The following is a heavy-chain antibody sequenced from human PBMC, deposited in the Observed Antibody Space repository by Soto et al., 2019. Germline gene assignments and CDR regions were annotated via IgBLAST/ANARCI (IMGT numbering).Heavy chain of an antibody. CDR1: GFTFSTSV. Sequence: GGSLRLSCAASGFTFSTSVMSWVRQAPGKGLEWVSVITGDSGSTFYPDSVRGRFTISRDNSKNTLYLQMDSLRAEDTALYYCAKLRNDYGSGTYSDYWGQGTLVTVSS. CDR3: AKLRNDYGSGTYSDY. J-gene: IGHJ4*02. V-gene: IGHV3-23*01. CDR2: ITGDSGST. D-gene: IGHD3-10*01.